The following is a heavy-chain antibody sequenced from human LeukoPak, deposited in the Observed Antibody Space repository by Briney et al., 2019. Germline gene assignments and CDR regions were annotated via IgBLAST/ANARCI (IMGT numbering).Heavy chain of an antibody. CDR2: IYYSGST. V-gene: IGHV4-61*01. D-gene: IGHD2-2*02. J-gene: IGHJ5*02. Sequence: PSETLSLTCAVSGYSISSGYYWSWIRQPPGKGLEWIGYIYYSGSTNYNPSLKSRVTISVDTSKNQFSLKLSSVTAADTAVYYCARGQSPRYCSSTSYYSWFDPWGQGTLVTVSS. CDR3: ARGQSPRYCSSTSYYSWFDP. CDR1: GYSISSGYY.